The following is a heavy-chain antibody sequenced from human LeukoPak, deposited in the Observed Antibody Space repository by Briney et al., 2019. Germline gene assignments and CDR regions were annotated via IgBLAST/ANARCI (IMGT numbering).Heavy chain of an antibody. D-gene: IGHD1-7*01. Sequence: ASVKVSCKASGYTFTGYYMHWVRQAPGQGLEWMGWINPNSGGTNYAQKLQGRVTMTRDTSISTAYMELSRLRSDDTAVYYCARDTGTTRRVHYYYYMDVWGKGTTVTVSS. CDR3: ARDTGTTRRVHYYYYMDV. V-gene: IGHV1-2*02. CDR1: GYTFTGYY. CDR2: INPNSGGT. J-gene: IGHJ6*03.